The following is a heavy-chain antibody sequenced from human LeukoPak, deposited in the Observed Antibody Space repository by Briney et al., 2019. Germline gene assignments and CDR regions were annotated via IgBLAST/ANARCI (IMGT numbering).Heavy chain of an antibody. J-gene: IGHJ6*02. CDR3: ARDGYYGSETYGMDV. Sequence: SETLSLTCAVYGGSFSGYYWSWIRQPPGKGLEWIGEINHSGSTNYNPSLKSRVTISVDTSKNQFSLKLSSVTAADTAVYYCARDGYYGSETYGMDVWGQGTTVTVSS. CDR2: INHSGST. D-gene: IGHD3-10*01. V-gene: IGHV4-34*01. CDR1: GGSFSGYY.